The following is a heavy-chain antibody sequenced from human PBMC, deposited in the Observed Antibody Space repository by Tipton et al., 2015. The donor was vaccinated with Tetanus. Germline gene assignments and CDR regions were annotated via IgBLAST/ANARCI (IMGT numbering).Heavy chain of an antibody. D-gene: IGHD6-6*01. CDR3: ARDQGGGRVVRLNWLDP. Sequence: TLSLTCTVSGGSISYYYWSWIRQSPGKGLEWIGHIYYNGSTEYNPSLKSRVSMSVDTSKNQFSLNLTSVTAADTAVYYCARDQGGGRVVRLNWLDPWGQGTLVTVSS. V-gene: IGHV4-59*06. CDR2: IYYNGST. CDR1: GGSISYYY. J-gene: IGHJ5*02.